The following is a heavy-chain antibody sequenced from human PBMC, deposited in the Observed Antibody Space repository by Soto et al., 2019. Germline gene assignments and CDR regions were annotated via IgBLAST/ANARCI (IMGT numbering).Heavy chain of an antibody. J-gene: IGHJ6*03. CDR2: ISSSSSYI. CDR3: ARDLEVPATLYYYYYMDV. D-gene: IGHD2-2*01. CDR1: GFTFSSYS. V-gene: IGHV3-21*01. Sequence: GGSLRLSCAASGFTFSSYSMNWVRQAPGKGLEWVSSISSSSSYIYYADSVKGRFTISRDNAKNSLYLQMNSLRAEDTAVYYCARDLEVPATLYYYYYMDVWGKGTTVTVSS.